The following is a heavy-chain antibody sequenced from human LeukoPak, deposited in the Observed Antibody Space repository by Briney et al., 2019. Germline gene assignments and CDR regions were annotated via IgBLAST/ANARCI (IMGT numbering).Heavy chain of an antibody. J-gene: IGHJ4*02. V-gene: IGHV5-51*01. CDR1: GYPFTTYW. CDR3: VRQGDGSGWLFHY. D-gene: IGHD6-19*01. Sequence: GESLKISCKGSGYPFTTYWIGWVRQMPGKGLEWMGVVYPGASYTRYSPSFQGQVTISADKSISTAYLQWSSMKASDSAMYYCVRQGDGSGWLFHYWGQGTLVTVSS. CDR2: VYPGASYT.